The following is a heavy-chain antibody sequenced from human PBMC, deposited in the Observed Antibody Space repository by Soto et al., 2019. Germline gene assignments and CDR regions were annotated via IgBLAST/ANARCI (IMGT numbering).Heavy chain of an antibody. CDR2: ISYDGSNK. J-gene: IGHJ4*02. D-gene: IGHD2-2*01. V-gene: IGHV3-30-3*01. CDR3: ARERHQLQHPAFDY. Sequence: GGSLRLSCAASGFTFSSYAMHWVRQAPGKGLEWVAVISYDGSNKYYADSVKGRFTISRDNSKNTLYLQMNSLRAEDTAVYYCARERHQLQHPAFDYWGQGTLVTVSS. CDR1: GFTFSSYA.